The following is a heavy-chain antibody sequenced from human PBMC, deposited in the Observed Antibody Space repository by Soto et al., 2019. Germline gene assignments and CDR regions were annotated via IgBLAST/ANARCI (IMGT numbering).Heavy chain of an antibody. V-gene: IGHV4-59*12. CDR3: ARGGANKDSSSHHQETHEPELDY. D-gene: IGHD6-13*01. Sequence: PSETLSLTCTVSGGSISSYYWSWIRQPPGKGLEWIGDINHSGSTNYNPSLKSRVTISVDTSKNQFSLKLSSVTAADTAVYYCARGGANKDSSSHHQETHEPELDYWGQGTLVTVSS. CDR1: GGSISSYY. CDR2: INHSGST. J-gene: IGHJ4*02.